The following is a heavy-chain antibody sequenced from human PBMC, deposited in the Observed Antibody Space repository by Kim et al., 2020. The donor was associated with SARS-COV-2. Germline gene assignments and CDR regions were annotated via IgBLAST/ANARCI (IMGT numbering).Heavy chain of an antibody. J-gene: IGHJ4*01. Sequence: GGSLRLSCAASGFTFSNAWMSWVRQAPGKGLEWVGRIKSKTDGGTTDYAAPVQGSFTISSDDSKNTLYLHMNSLKTDVTAVYYFTTTVEGGFAYWCHGT. CDR3: TTTVEGGFAY. CDR2: IKSKTDGGTT. CDR1: GFTFSNAW. V-gene: IGHV3-15*01. D-gene: IGHD2-8*02.